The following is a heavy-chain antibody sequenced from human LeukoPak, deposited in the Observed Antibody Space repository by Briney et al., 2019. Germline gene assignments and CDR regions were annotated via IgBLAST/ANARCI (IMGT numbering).Heavy chain of an antibody. Sequence: GGSLRLSCAASGFTFDDYAMHWVRQAPGKGLEWVSGISWNSGSIGYADSVKGRFTISRDNAKNSLYLQMNSLRAEDMALYYCAKVSSSSRNTDAFDIWGQGTMVTVSS. CDR1: GFTFDDYA. V-gene: IGHV3-9*03. CDR3: AKVSSSSRNTDAFDI. J-gene: IGHJ3*02. D-gene: IGHD6-13*01. CDR2: ISWNSGSI.